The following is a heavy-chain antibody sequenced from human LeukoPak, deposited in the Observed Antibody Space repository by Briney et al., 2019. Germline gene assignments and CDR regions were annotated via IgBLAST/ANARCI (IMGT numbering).Heavy chain of an antibody. D-gene: IGHD3-22*01. V-gene: IGHV1-24*01. CDR2: FDPEDGET. Sequence: ASVKVSCKVSGYILTEISMHWVRQAPGKGLEWMGGFDPEDGETIYAQKFQGRVTMTEDTSTDTAYMELSSLRSEDTAVYYCATYYYDSSGYYFLVHWGQGTLVTVSS. CDR3: ATYYYDSSGYYFLVH. J-gene: IGHJ4*02. CDR1: GYILTEIS.